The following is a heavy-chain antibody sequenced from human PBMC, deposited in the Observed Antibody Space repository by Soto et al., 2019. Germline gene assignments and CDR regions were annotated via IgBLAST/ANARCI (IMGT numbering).Heavy chain of an antibody. Sequence: GGSLRLSCAASGFTFSSYGMHWVRQAPGKGLEWVAVISYDGSNKYYADSVKGRFTISRDNSKNTLYLQMNSLRAEDTAVYYCAKNLWAGRDSNRPTDYWGQGTLVTVSS. CDR3: AKNLWAGRDSNRPTDY. CDR2: ISYDGSNK. CDR1: GFTFSSYG. D-gene: IGHD4-4*01. J-gene: IGHJ4*02. V-gene: IGHV3-30*18.